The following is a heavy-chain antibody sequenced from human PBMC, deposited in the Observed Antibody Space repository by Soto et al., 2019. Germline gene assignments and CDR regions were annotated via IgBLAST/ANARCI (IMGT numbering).Heavy chain of an antibody. CDR3: ARDQGRTGTTEEKSDFDP. V-gene: IGHV1-46*01. D-gene: IGHD1-1*01. CDR2: INPSGGST. CDR1: GYTFTSYY. J-gene: IGHJ5*02. Sequence: ASVKVSCKASGYTFTSYYIHWVRQAPGQGLEWMGIINPSGGSTSYAQKFQGRVTMTRDTSTSTVYMELSSLRSEDTAVYYCARDQGRTGTTEEKSDFDPWGQGTLVTVSS.